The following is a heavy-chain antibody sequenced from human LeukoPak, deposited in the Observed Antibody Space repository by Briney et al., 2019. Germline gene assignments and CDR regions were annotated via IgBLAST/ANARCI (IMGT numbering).Heavy chain of an antibody. D-gene: IGHD3-22*01. V-gene: IGHV3-23*01. CDR1: GFTFSSYP. J-gene: IGHJ6*02. CDR2: ISGSGGST. Sequence: PGGSLRLSCAASGFTFSSYPMSWVRQAPGKGLEWVSAISGSGGSTYYADSVKGRFTISRDNSKNTLYLQMNSLRTEDTAVYYCAKSARFYYDSSGYFLRYYYYGMDVWGQGTTVTVSS. CDR3: AKSARFYYDSSGYFLRYYYYGMDV.